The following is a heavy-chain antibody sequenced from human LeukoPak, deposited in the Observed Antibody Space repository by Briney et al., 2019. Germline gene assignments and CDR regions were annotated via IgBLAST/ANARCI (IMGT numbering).Heavy chain of an antibody. V-gene: IGHV3-20*04. CDR2: INWNGGST. CDR3: ARGYSSSSANNFDY. J-gene: IGHJ4*02. Sequence: GGSLRLSCAASGFTFKDYGMSWVRHAPGKRLEWVSGINWNGGSTGYADSVKGRFTISRDNAKNSLYLQMNSLRAEDTALYYCARGYSSSSANNFDYWGQGTLVTVSS. CDR1: GFTFKDYG. D-gene: IGHD6-6*01.